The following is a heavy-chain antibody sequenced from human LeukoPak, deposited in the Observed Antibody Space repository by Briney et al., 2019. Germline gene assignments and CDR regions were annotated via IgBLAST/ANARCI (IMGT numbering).Heavy chain of an antibody. CDR3: ARDRDSGSYRVYYYGMDV. CDR2: FDPEDGET. Sequence: GASVKVSCKVSGYTLTELSMHWVRQAPGKGLEWMGGFDPEDGETIYAQKFQGRVTMTEDTSTDTAYMELSSLRSDDTAVYYCARDRDSGSYRVYYYGMDVWGQGTTVTVSS. D-gene: IGHD3-10*01. CDR1: GYTLTELS. V-gene: IGHV1-24*01. J-gene: IGHJ6*02.